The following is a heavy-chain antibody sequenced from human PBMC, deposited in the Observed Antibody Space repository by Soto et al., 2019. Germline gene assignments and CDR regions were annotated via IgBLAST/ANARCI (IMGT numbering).Heavy chain of an antibody. Sequence: GVSVKVSCKASGGTFSSYTLSWVRQAPGQGLEWMGRIIPILGIANYAQKFQGRVTITADKSTSTAYMELSSLRSEDTAVYYCARADSTGYFQHWGQGTLVTVSS. CDR3: ARADSTGYFQH. D-gene: IGHD3-22*01. CDR1: GGTFSSYT. V-gene: IGHV1-69*02. CDR2: IIPILGIA. J-gene: IGHJ1*01.